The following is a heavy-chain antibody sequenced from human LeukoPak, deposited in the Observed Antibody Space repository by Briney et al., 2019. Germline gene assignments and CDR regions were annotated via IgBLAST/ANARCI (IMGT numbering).Heavy chain of an antibody. CDR2: IFPILGIA. J-gene: IGHJ6*02. CDR3: ARWDLKIVPAAVHYYYYGMDV. Sequence: ASVTVSCKASGGTFSSYAISWVRQAPGKGLEWMERIFPILGIANCAQKFQGRVTITADKSTSTAYMELSSLRSEDTAVYYCARWDLKIVPAAVHYYYYGMDVWGQGTTVTVSS. D-gene: IGHD2-2*01. V-gene: IGHV1-69*04. CDR1: GGTFSSYA.